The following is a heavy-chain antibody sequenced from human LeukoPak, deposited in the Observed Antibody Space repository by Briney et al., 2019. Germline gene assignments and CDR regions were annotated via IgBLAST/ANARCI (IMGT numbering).Heavy chain of an antibody. CDR3: ARGMVGATRSYYFDY. D-gene: IGHD1-26*01. CDR1: GGSFSGYY. Sequence: PSETLSLTCAVYGGSFSGYYWSWIRQPPGKGLEWIGEINHSGSTNYNPSLKSRVIISVDTSKNQFSLKLSSVTAADTAVYYCARGMVGATRSYYFDYWGQGTLVTVSS. CDR2: INHSGST. V-gene: IGHV4-34*01. J-gene: IGHJ4*02.